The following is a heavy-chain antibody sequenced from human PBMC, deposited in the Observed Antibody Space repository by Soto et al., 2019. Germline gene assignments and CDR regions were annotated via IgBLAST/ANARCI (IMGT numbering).Heavy chain of an antibody. CDR1: GFIFSDYY. CDR3: ARDRDTMIRGVYQH. D-gene: IGHD3-10*01. CDR2: ISSSGDYT. Sequence: QMQLVESGGGLVKPGGSLRLSCAASGFIFSDYYMHWIRQAPGKGLEWVSYISSSGDYTNYADSVKGRVTVSRDNAKNSLYLQMSSLRAEDTAVYYCARDRDTMIRGVYQHWGQGTLVTVSS. J-gene: IGHJ1*01. V-gene: IGHV3-11*05.